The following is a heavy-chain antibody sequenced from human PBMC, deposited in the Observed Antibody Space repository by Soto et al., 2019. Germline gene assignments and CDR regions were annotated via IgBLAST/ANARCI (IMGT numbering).Heavy chain of an antibody. V-gene: IGHV3-48*01. Sequence: GGSLRLSCAASGFTFSIYSMNWVRQAPGKGLEWVSYISSSSGTIYYADSVKGRFTISRDNAENSLYLQMNSLRAEDTAVYYCAREQSNANPNWGQGTLVTVST. CDR2: ISSSSGTI. J-gene: IGHJ4*02. CDR1: GFTFSIYS. CDR3: AREQSNANPN.